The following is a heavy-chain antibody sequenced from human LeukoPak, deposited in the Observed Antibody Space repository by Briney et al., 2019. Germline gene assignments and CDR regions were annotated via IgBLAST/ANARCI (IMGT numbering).Heavy chain of an antibody. J-gene: IGHJ6*02. CDR1: GYTFTSYD. Sequence: ASVKVSCKASGYTFTSYDINWVRQATGQGLEWMGWMNPNSGNTGYAQKFQGRVTMTRNTSISTAYMGLSSLRSEDTAVYYCARDWHYDFWSGYYGYYYYGMDVWGQGTTVTVSS. CDR2: MNPNSGNT. D-gene: IGHD3-3*01. V-gene: IGHV1-8*01. CDR3: ARDWHYDFWSGYYGYYYYGMDV.